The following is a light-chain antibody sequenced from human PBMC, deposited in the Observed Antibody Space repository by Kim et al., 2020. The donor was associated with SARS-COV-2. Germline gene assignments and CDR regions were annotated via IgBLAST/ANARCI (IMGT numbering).Light chain of an antibody. CDR1: SLRSYY. J-gene: IGLJ2*01. CDR3: NSRDSSGNFVV. Sequence: LRRTGRIKCKGDSLRSYYASWYRQKPGQAPVLVIYGKNNRPSGIPDRFSGSSSGNTASLTITGAQAEDEADYYCNSRDSSGNFVVFGGGTQLTVL. V-gene: IGLV3-19*01. CDR2: GKN.